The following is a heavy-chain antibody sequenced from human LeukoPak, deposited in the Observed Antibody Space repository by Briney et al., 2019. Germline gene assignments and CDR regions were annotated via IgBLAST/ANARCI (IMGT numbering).Heavy chain of an antibody. J-gene: IGHJ4*02. CDR3: ASQAVAGTLSYFDY. V-gene: IGHV3-48*03. Sequence: GGSLRLSCAASGFTFSSYVMNWVRQAPGKGLKWVSYISSSGSTIYYADSVKGRFTISRDNAKNSLYLQMNSLRAEDTAVYYCASQAVAGTLSYFDYWGQGTLVTVSS. CDR1: GFTFSSYV. D-gene: IGHD6-19*01. CDR2: ISSSGSTI.